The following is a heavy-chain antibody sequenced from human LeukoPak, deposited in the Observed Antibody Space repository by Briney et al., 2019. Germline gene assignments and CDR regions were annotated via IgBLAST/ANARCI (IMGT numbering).Heavy chain of an antibody. V-gene: IGHV4-39*01. CDR2: IYYSGST. Sequence: SETLSLTCTVSGGSISSSSYYWGWIRQPPGKGLEWIGSIYYSGSTYYNPSLKSRVTISVDTSKNQFSLKLSSVTAADTAVYYCARHGMGPDYWGQGTLVTVSS. D-gene: IGHD1-1*01. J-gene: IGHJ4*02. CDR3: ARHGMGPDY. CDR1: GGSISSSSYY.